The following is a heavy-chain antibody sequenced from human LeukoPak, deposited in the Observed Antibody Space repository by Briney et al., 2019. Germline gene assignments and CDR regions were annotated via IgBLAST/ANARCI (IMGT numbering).Heavy chain of an antibody. CDR1: GGSISSYY. CDR3: ARDRREAPERPNWFDP. CDR2: LYYSGST. J-gene: IGHJ5*02. D-gene: IGHD1-1*01. V-gene: IGHV4-59*01. Sequence: SETLSLTCTVSGGSISSYYWSWIRQPPGKGLEWIGYLYYSGSTNYNPSLKSRVTISVDTSKNQFSLKLSSVTAADTAVYYCARDRREAPERPNWFDPWGQGTLVTVSS.